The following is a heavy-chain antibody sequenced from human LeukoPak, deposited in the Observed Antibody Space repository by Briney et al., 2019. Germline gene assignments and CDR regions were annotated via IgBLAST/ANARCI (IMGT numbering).Heavy chain of an antibody. CDR3: ARHFLSRRRIVVVVAATPSGDNWFDP. Sequence: PSETLSLTCTVSGGSISSSSYYWGWIRQPPGKGLEWIGSIYYSGSTYYNPSLKSRVTISVDTSKNQFSLKLSSVTAADTAGYYCARHFLSRRRIVVVVAATPSGDNWFDPWGQGTLVTVSS. V-gene: IGHV4-39*01. J-gene: IGHJ5*02. D-gene: IGHD2-15*01. CDR2: IYYSGST. CDR1: GGSISSSSYY.